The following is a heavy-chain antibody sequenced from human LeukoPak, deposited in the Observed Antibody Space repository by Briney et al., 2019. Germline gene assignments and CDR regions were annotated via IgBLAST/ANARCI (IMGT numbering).Heavy chain of an antibody. CDR1: GGSISSSSYY. V-gene: IGHV4-39*07. CDR2: IYYTGSS. D-gene: IGHD6-13*01. Sequence: SETLSLTCTVSGGSISSSSYYWGWIRQPPGKGLEWIGSIYYTGSSYYNPSLKSRVTISVDTSKNQLSLKVISVTAADTAVYYCARGVIAAGGNDFDYWGQGTLVTVSS. CDR3: ARGVIAAGGNDFDY. J-gene: IGHJ4*02.